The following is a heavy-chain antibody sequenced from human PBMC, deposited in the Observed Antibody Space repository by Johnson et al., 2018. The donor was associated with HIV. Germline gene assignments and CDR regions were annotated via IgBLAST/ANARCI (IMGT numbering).Heavy chain of an antibody. CDR3: ALERGGDSAFDV. Sequence: VQLVESGGGVVRPGGSLRLSCAASGFTFSSYAMSWVRQAPWMGLEWVSAISGSGGSTYYADSEKGRFTISRDNAMNSLYLQMNSLRAEDTALYYCALERGGDSAFDVWGQGTMVTVSS. CDR2: ISGSGGST. CDR1: GFTFSSYA. D-gene: IGHD3-16*01. V-gene: IGHV3-23*04. J-gene: IGHJ3*01.